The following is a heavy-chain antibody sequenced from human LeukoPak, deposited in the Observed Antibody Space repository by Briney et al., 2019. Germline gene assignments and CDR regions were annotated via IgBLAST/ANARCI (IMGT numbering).Heavy chain of an antibody. Sequence: GGSLRLSCAASGFTFGNAWMSWVRQAPGKGLEWVSVIYSGGSTYYADSVKGRFTISRDNSKNTLYLQMNSLRAEDTAVYYCARSPPPYYYYYGMDVWGQGTTVTVSS. J-gene: IGHJ6*02. CDR3: ARSPPPYYYYYGMDV. V-gene: IGHV3-53*01. CDR2: IYSGGST. CDR1: GFTFGNAW.